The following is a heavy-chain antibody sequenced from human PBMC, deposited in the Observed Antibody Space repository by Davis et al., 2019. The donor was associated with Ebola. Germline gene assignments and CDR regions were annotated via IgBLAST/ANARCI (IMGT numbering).Heavy chain of an antibody. CDR1: GFAFRNNA. D-gene: IGHD5-18*01. V-gene: IGHV3-23*01. J-gene: IGHJ4*02. CDR2: ISGSGART. CDR3: AKVEISLASRLTGAMDV. Sequence: PGGSLRLSCSASGFAFRNNAMNWVRQAPGKGLEWVSGISGSGARTFYANSVKGRFSISRDNSKNTLFLHMNSVRPEDTAVYYCAKVEISLASRLTGAMDVWGQGTLVTVSS.